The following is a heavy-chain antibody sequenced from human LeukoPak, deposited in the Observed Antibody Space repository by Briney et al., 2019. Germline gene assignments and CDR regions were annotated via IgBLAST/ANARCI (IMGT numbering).Heavy chain of an antibody. Sequence: GGPLRLSCAASGFTFSSYSMNWVRQAPGKGLEWVSSISSGSSYLYYADSMKGRFTISRDNAKNSLYLQMNSLRAEDTAVYYCARDHLTYSSSSDFDYWGQGTLVTVSS. D-gene: IGHD6-6*01. V-gene: IGHV3-21*01. CDR2: ISSGSSYL. J-gene: IGHJ4*02. CDR1: GFTFSSYS. CDR3: ARDHLTYSSSSDFDY.